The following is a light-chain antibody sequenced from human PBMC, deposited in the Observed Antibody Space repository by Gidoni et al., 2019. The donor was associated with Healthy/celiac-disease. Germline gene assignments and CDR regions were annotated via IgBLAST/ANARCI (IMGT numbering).Light chain of an antibody. J-gene: IGKJ4*01. V-gene: IGKV3-15*01. Sequence: EIMMKPSPATLSVSPGERATLSCRASQSVSSTLAWYQQKPGHAPMLLIYGASTRATGIPARFSGSWSGTYFPLIISSLPYEDFAVYYCQQNNNRPFTFGGGTKVEIK. CDR3: QQNNNRPFT. CDR2: GAS. CDR1: QSVSST.